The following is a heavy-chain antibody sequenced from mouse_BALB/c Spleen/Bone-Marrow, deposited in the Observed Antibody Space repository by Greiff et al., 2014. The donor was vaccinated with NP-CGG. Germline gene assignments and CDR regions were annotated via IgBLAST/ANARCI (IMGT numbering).Heavy chain of an antibody. CDR2: VDPNNGGT. J-gene: IGHJ4*01. D-gene: IGHD2-3*01. CDR3: ARPIYDGYSAAMEY. Sequence: VQLQQSGPDLVKPGASVKISCKASGYSFTGYYMHWVKQSHGKSLEWIGRVDPNNGGTSYNQKFKGRAIFTVDKSSGTAYMELRSLTSEDSAVYFCARPIYDGYSAAMEYWGHGTSVTVSS. CDR1: GYSFTGYY. V-gene: IGHV1-26*01.